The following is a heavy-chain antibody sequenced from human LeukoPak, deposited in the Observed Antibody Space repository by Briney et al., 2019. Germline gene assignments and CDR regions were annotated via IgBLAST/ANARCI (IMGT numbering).Heavy chain of an antibody. V-gene: IGHV4-31*03. CDR1: AGSINSGGYF. CDR3: ARYHCGSTYCPGVDF. Sequence: PSETLSLTCTVSAGSINSGGYFWTWVRQRPGEGLEWIGYIWNSGNSYYNPSPSSRVIISADSSKSTFSLKLSSVTAADTAVYYCARYHCGSTYCPGVDFYGQGTLVTVSS. CDR2: IWNSGNS. J-gene: IGHJ4*02. D-gene: IGHD2-2*01.